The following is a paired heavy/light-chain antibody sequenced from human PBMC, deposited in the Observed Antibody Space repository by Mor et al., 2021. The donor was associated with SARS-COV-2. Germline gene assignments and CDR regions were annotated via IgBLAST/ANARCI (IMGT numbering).Heavy chain of an antibody. Sequence: EVQLVESGGGLVKPGGCLRLSCEASGFSFSSYSMNWVRQAPGKGLEWVSSISGNSWYTYYADSVKGRFTISRDNAKNSLYLQMNSLRAEDTAIYYCAGEVIGPTSFDCWGQGTLVTVSS. CDR1: GFSFSSYS. V-gene: IGHV3-21*06. CDR2: ISGNSWYT. D-gene: IGHD1-26*01. CDR3: AGEVIGPTSFDC. J-gene: IGHJ4*02.
Light chain of an antibody. V-gene: IGLV1-44*01. CDR1: WSNIGTNT. J-gene: IGLJ1*01. CDR2: NNN. Sequence: QSVLTQPPSASGTPGQRVTISCSGSWSNIGTNTVNWYQQLPGTAPKLLIYNNNQRPSGVPDRFSGSKSGTSASLAISGLQSEDEADYYCEAWDDSMSGLFGTGTKVTVL. CDR3: EAWDDSMSGL.